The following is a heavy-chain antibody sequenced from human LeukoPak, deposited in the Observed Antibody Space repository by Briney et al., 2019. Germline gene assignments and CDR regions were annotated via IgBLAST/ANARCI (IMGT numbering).Heavy chain of an antibody. CDR2: ISYSGST. V-gene: IGHV4-59*12. Sequence: SETLSLTCTVSGGSISSYYWSWIRQPPGKGLEWIGYISYSGSTNYNPSLKSRVTISVDTSKNQFSLKLSSVTAADTAVYYCARGPPQYYYSSGSYYNVDWFDPWGQGTLVTVSS. CDR1: GGSISSYY. CDR3: ARGPPQYYYSSGSYYNVDWFDP. D-gene: IGHD3-10*01. J-gene: IGHJ5*02.